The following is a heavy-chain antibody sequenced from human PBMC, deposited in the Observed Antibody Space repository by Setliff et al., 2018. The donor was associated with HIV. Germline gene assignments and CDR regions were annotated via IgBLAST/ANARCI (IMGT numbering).Heavy chain of an antibody. V-gene: IGHV1-18*01. CDR1: GYTFNNYG. Sequence: ASVKVSCKASGYTFNNYGISWVRQAPGQGLEWMGRINTHSGYTNYAQNVQGRVTVTMDTSTSTAYMELRSLKSGDTAVYYCARGKTWLRFLDYWGQGTLVTVSS. CDR2: INTHSGYT. CDR3: ARGKTWLRFLDY. D-gene: IGHD5-12*01. J-gene: IGHJ4*02.